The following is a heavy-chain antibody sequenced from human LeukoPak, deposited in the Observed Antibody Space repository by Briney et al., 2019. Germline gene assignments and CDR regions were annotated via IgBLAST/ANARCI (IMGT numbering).Heavy chain of an antibody. V-gene: IGHV4-59*08. J-gene: IGHJ4*02. CDR1: GDSISSYY. Sequence: PSETLSLTGTVSGDSISSYYWSWIRQPPGKGLEWIGYIQYNGATNYNPSVKSRVTISVDTSKNQFSLRLSSVTAADTAVYYCARHLRRSSNRYFEYWGQGILVTVSS. CDR3: ARHLRRSSNRYFEY. CDR2: IQYNGAT. D-gene: IGHD2-2*01.